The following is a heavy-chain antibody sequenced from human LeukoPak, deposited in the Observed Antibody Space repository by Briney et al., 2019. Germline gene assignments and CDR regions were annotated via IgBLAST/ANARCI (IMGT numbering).Heavy chain of an antibody. CDR1: GFTVSSNY. Sequence: GGSLRLSCAASGFTVSSNYMSWVRQAPGKGLEWVSVIYSGGSTYYADSVKGRFTISRDNSKNTLYLQMNSLRAEDTAVYYCAREALFRAGMDYWGQGTLVTVSS. CDR3: AREALFRAGMDY. CDR2: IYSGGST. J-gene: IGHJ4*02. D-gene: IGHD6-13*01. V-gene: IGHV3-66*01.